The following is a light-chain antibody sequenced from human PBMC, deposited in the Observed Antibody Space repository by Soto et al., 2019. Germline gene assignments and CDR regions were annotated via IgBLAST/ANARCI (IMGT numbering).Light chain of an antibody. CDR2: EVS. Sequence: QSALTQPPSASGSPGQSVTISCTGTSSDVGAYNYVSWYQQHPGKAPKLMIYEVSKRPSGVPDRFSGSKSGNTASLTVSGLQAEDEADYYCSSSAGSSVVFGGGTKLTVL. V-gene: IGLV2-8*01. CDR1: SSDVGAYNY. J-gene: IGLJ2*01. CDR3: SSSAGSSVV.